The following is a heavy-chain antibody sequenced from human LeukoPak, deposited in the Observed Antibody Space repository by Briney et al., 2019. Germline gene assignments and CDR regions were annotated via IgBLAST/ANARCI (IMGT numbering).Heavy chain of an antibody. J-gene: IGHJ3*02. CDR2: IYYSGNT. CDR1: GDSISSYY. D-gene: IGHD4-11*01. V-gene: IGHV4-59*01. CDR3: ARARNGGDAFDI. Sequence: SETLSLTCTVSGDSISSYYWGWIRQPPGKGLEWIGYIYYSGNTKYNPSLKSRVTISVDTSKNQFSLKLSSVTAADTAVYYCARARNGGDAFDIWGQGTMVTVSS.